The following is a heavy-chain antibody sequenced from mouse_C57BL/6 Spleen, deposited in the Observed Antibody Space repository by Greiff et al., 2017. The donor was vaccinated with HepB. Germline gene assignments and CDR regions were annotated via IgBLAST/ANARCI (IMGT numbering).Heavy chain of an antibody. D-gene: IGHD2-4*01. J-gene: IGHJ3*01. CDR2: IYPRSGNT. V-gene: IGHV1-81*01. Sequence: QVQLKQSGAELARPGASVKLSCKASGYTFTSYGISWVKQRTGQGLEWIGEIYPRSGNTYYNEKFKGKATLTADKSSSTAYMELRSLTSEDSAVYFCARRGYDYPFAYWGQGTLVTVSA. CDR3: ARRGYDYPFAY. CDR1: GYTFTSYG.